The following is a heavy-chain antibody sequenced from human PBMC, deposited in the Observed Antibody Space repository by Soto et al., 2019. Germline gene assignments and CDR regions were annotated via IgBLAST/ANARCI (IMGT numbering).Heavy chain of an antibody. V-gene: IGHV5-51*01. CDR2: IDPHSNT. CDR3: ARRTYTSGWRHYFDY. Sequence: ETLSLTCTVSGGSISSYWIGWVRQMPGKGLEWMAFIDPHSNTRYSPSFEGQITISADKSISTAYLQWSSLKASDTAIYYCARRTYTSGWRHYFDYWGQGTLVTVSS. J-gene: IGHJ4*02. CDR1: GGSISSYW. D-gene: IGHD6-19*01.